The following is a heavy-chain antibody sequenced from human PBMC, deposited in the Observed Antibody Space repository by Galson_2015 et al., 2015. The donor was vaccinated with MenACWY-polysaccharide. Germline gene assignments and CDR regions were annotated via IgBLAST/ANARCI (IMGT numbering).Heavy chain of an antibody. CDR1: GFTFSSYW. Sequence: SLRLSCAASGFTFSSYWMHWVHQAPGKGLAWVSRTNGAGSATGYADSVKGGFTISRDNDTNNQYLQMNSLRVEDTAVYYCARAGGKYCRGGNCDLNWFDPWGQGTLVTVSS. V-gene: IGHV3-74*01. CDR3: ARAGGKYCRGGNCDLNWFDP. D-gene: IGHD2-15*01. CDR2: TNGAGSAT. J-gene: IGHJ5*02.